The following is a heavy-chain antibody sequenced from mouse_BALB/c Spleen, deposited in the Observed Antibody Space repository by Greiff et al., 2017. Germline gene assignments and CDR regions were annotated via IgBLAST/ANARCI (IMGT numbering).Heavy chain of an antibody. CDR3: ARPITTATAWCAY. CDR2: ISSGGST. CDR1: GFTFSSYA. J-gene: IGHJ3*01. V-gene: IGHV5-6-5*01. Sequence: EVKLVESGGGLVKPGGSLKLSCAASGFTFSSYAMSWVRQTPEKRLEWVASISSGGSTYYPDSVKGRFTISRDNARNILYLQMSSLRSEDTAMYYCARPITTATAWCAYWGQGTLVTVSA. D-gene: IGHD1-2*01.